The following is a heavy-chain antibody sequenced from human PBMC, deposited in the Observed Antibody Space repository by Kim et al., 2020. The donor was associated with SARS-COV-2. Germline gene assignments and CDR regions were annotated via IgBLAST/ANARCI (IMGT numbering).Heavy chain of an antibody. CDR2: ISAYNGNT. J-gene: IGHJ3*02. V-gene: IGHV1-18*04. CDR1: GYTFTSYG. Sequence: ASVKVSCKASGYTFTSYGISWVRQAPGQGLEWMGWISAYNGNTNYAQKLQGRVTMTTDTSTSTAYMELRSLRSDDTAVYYCARIKLRPHYCSSTSCVHDAFDIWGQGTMVTVSS. D-gene: IGHD2-2*01. CDR3: ARIKLRPHYCSSTSCVHDAFDI.